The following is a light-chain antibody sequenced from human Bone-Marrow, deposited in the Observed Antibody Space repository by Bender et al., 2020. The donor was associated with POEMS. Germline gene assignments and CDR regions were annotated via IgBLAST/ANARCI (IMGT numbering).Light chain of an antibody. Sequence: QSVLTQPPSASGTPGQRVTIPCPGCSSNIGAHAVNWYQPLPWTAPKLLIYSSHRRPSEVPDRFSGSRSGTSASLAISGLQSEDEADYYCAVWDDSLNGWVFGGGTKLTVL. CDR3: AVWDDSLNGWV. J-gene: IGLJ3*02. V-gene: IGLV1-44*01. CDR2: SSH. CDR1: SSNIGAHA.